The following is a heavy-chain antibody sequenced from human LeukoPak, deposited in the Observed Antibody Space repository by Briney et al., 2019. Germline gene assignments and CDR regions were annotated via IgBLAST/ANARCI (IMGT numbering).Heavy chain of an antibody. CDR1: GYTFTGYY. V-gene: IGHV1-2*02. D-gene: IGHD3-22*01. CDR2: INPNSGGT. Sequence: ASVKVSFKASGYTFTGYYMHWVRQAPGQGLEWMGWINPNSGGTNYAQKFQGRVTMTRDTPISTAYMELSRLRSDDTAVYYCARGDYYDSSGSRVPWFDPWGQGTLVTVSS. J-gene: IGHJ5*02. CDR3: ARGDYYDSSGSRVPWFDP.